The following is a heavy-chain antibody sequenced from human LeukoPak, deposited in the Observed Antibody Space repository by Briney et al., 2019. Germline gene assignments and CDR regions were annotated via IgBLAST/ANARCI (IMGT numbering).Heavy chain of an antibody. CDR2: TYYRSKWYN. CDR1: GDSVSTRSAA. CDR3: ARDVNWFDS. J-gene: IGHJ5*01. Sequence: SQTLSLTCAISGDSVSTRSAAWNWIRQSPSRGLEWLGKTYYRSKWYNDYAVFVKGRITVKADTSKNQFSLQLNSVTPEDTAVYFCARDVNWFDSWGQGTLVTVSS. V-gene: IGHV6-1*01.